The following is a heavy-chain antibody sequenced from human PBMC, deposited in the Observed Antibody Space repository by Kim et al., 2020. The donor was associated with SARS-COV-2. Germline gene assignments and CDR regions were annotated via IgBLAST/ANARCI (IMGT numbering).Heavy chain of an antibody. J-gene: IGHJ3*02. CDR2: IYSGGST. Sequence: GGSLRLSCAASGFTVSSNYMSWVRQAPGKGLEWVSVIYSGGSTYYADSVKGRFTISRDNSKNTLYLQMNSLRAEDTAVYYCARDGSGIGNDAFDIWGQGTMLTVSS. CDR1: GFTVSSNY. V-gene: IGHV3-53*01. D-gene: IGHD1-26*01. CDR3: ARDGSGIGNDAFDI.